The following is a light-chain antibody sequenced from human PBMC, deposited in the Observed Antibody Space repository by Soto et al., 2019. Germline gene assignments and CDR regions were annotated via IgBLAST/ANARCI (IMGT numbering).Light chain of an antibody. CDR2: RNH. V-gene: IGLV1-44*01. Sequence: QSVLTQSPSASGTPGQRVTISCSGSRSNIGTYTVNWYQQLPGTAPTLLIFRNHHRPSGVPDRFSGSKSGTSASLAISGPQSEDEADYYCASYDGSLSGWVFGGGTKVTVL. CDR3: ASYDGSLSGWV. CDR1: RSNIGTYT. J-gene: IGLJ3*02.